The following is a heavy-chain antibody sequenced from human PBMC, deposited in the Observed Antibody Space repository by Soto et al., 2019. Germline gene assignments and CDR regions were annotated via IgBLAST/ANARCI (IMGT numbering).Heavy chain of an antibody. V-gene: IGHV1-69*01. CDR1: GGTFSSYA. D-gene: IGHD1-7*01. J-gene: IGHJ3*02. Sequence: QVPLVQSGAEVKKPGSSVKVSCKASGGTFSSYAISWVRQAPGQGLEWMGGIIPIFGTANYAQKFQGRVTITADESTSTAYMELSSLRSEDTAVYYCARESGITGTTGGAFDIWGQGTMVTVSS. CDR3: ARESGITGTTGGAFDI. CDR2: IIPIFGTA.